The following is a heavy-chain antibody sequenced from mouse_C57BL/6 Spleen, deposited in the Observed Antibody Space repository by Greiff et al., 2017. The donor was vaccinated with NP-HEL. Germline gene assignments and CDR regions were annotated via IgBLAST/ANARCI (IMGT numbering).Heavy chain of an antibody. V-gene: IGHV14-2*01. J-gene: IGHJ4*01. Sequence: EVQLQQSGAELVKPGASVKLSCTASGFNFKDYYMHWVKQRTEQGLEWIGRIDPEDGDTKYAPKFQGKATLTADTSSNTAYLQLSSLTSEDTAVYYCARTWDEDCALDYWGQGTTVTVSS. CDR2: IDPEDGDT. CDR3: ARTWDEDCALDY. CDR1: GFNFKDYY. D-gene: IGHD4-1*01.